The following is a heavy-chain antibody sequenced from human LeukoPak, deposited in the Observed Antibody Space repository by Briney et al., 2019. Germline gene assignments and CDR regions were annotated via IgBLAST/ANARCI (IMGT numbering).Heavy chain of an antibody. Sequence: KPGGSLRLSCATSGFSFSEFWMSWVRQAPGKGLEWVGRIKDKTDGGTTDYAAPVKGRFTISRDDSKNTLYLQMNSLKTEDTAVYYCARDRFRVATLGGFDYWGQGTLVTVSS. D-gene: IGHD4-23*01. CDR1: GFSFSEFW. J-gene: IGHJ4*02. CDR2: IKDKTDGGTT. V-gene: IGHV3-15*01. CDR3: ARDRFRVATLGGFDY.